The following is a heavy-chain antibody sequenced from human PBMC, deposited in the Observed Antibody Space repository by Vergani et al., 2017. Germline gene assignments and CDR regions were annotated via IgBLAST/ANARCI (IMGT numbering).Heavy chain of an antibody. Sequence: QVQLVQSGAEVKKPGSSVKVSCKASGGTFSSYTISWVRQATGQGLEWMGWMNPNSGNTGYAQKFQGRVTMTRNTSISTAYMELSSLRSEDTAVYYCARAQYDSSGYYSTGNAFDIWGQGTMVTVSS. D-gene: IGHD3-22*01. CDR2: MNPNSGNT. CDR1: GGTFSSYT. CDR3: ARAQYDSSGYYSTGNAFDI. J-gene: IGHJ3*02. V-gene: IGHV1-8*02.